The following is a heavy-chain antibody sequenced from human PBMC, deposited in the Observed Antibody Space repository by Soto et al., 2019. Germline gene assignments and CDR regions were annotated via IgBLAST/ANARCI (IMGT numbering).Heavy chain of an antibody. CDR3: ARIVCSGGSVWKGDY. Sequence: EVQLVESGGGLVKPGGSLRLSCAASGFTFSTYSMNWVRQAPGKGLEWVSSISSSSSYTYYADSLKGRFTVSRADAKNSLNLNRNSLSAEGAKVSFCARIVCSGGSVWKGDYWGQGILV. V-gene: IGHV3-21*01. D-gene: IGHD2-15*01. CDR2: ISSSSSYT. J-gene: IGHJ4*02. CDR1: GFTFSTYS.